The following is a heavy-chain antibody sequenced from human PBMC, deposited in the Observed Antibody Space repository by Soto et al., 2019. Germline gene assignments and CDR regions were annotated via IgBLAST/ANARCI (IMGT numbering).Heavy chain of an antibody. CDR1: GFTFDTFA. CDR2: ISYDGYNT. CDR3: ARVNPGKNLYYYYGLDV. V-gene: IGHV3-30-3*01. J-gene: IGHJ6*02. D-gene: IGHD1-1*01. Sequence: PGGSLRLSCAASGFTFDTFAIHWVRQTPGKVLEWVALISYDGYNTYYADSVKGRFTISRDNSKNTLYLQMTSLRPDDTGVYYCARVNPGKNLYYYYGLDVWGQGTSVTVSS.